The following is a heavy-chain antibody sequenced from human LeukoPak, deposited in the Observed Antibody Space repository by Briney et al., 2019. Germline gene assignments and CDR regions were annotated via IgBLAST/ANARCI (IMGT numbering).Heavy chain of an antibody. D-gene: IGHD3-3*01. CDR2: ISGSGGST. CDR3: AKADYDFWSGTFDY. Sequence: GGSLRLSCAASGFTFSSYAMSWVRQAPGKGLEWVSAISGSGGSTYYADSVKGRFTISRDNSKNTLYLQMNGLRAEDTAVYYCAKADYDFWSGTFDYWGQGTLVTVSS. CDR1: GFTFSSYA. V-gene: IGHV3-23*01. J-gene: IGHJ4*02.